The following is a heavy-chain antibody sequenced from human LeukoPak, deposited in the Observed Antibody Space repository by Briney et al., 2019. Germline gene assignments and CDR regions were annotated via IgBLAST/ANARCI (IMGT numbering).Heavy chain of an antibody. CDR1: GGSISSYY. J-gene: IGHJ4*02. CDR3: ARDSYYYGSGSYYFDY. V-gene: IGHV4-4*07. CDR2: IYTSGST. D-gene: IGHD3-10*01. Sequence: RPSETLSLTCTVSGGSISSYYGSWIRQPAGKGREWIGRIYTSGSTNYNPSLKSRVTMSVDTSKNQFSLKLSSVTAADTAVYYCARDSYYYGSGSYYFDYWGQGTLVTVSS.